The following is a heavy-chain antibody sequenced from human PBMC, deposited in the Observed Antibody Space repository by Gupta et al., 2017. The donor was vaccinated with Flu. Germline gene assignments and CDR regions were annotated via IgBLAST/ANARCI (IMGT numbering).Heavy chain of an antibody. J-gene: IGHJ4*02. V-gene: IGHV1-69*01. Sequence: GQGIEWMGGIIPVFGPTNYAQKFQGRVTLTADESSSTAYMELSSLRSEDTAVYYCARKGGGHCSGGSCYSFDFWGQGALVTVSS. CDR2: IIPVFGPT. D-gene: IGHD2-15*01. CDR3: ARKGGGHCSGGSCYSFDF.